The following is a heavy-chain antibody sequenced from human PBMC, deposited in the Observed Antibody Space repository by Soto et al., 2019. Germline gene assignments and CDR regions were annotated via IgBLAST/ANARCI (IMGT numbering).Heavy chain of an antibody. CDR3: AKTPARNTIFGVVIDY. D-gene: IGHD3-3*01. J-gene: IGHJ4*02. CDR1: GFTFSSYA. Sequence: GGSLRLSCAASGFTFSSYAMSWVRQAPGKGLEWVSAISGSGGSTYYADSVKGRFTISRDNSKNTLYLQMNSLRAEDTAVYYCAKTPARNTIFGVVIDYWGQGTLVTVSS. V-gene: IGHV3-23*01. CDR2: ISGSGGST.